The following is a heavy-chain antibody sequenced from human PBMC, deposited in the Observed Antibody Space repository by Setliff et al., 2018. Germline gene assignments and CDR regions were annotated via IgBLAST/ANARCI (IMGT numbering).Heavy chain of an antibody. CDR2: IDPDGIGK. CDR1: EFTFNKYW. V-gene: IGHV3-7*01. D-gene: IGHD3-22*01. Sequence: HPGGSLRLSCAASEFTFNKYWMTWVRQAPGKGLGWVANIDPDGIGKYYIDSVRGRFTISRDNAQNTLYLHMNNLRAKDTAVYYCAKYYSDNSGPRGAFDYWGQGTLVTSPQ. J-gene: IGHJ4*02. CDR3: AKYYSDNSGPRGAFDY.